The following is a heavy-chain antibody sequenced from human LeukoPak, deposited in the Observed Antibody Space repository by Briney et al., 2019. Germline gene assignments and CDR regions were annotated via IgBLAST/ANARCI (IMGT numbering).Heavy chain of an antibody. V-gene: IGHV3-74*01. J-gene: IGHJ4*02. CDR1: GFTFSSYW. Sequence: GGSLRLSCAASGFTFSSYWMHWVRQAPGKGLVWVSRINTDGNTTAYADSVKGRFAISRDNAKNTLYLQMNTLSPEDTAVYYCARGASGDIGYCSSTSCYRSYYFDNWGQGTLVTVPS. CDR3: ARGASGDIGYCSSTSCYRSYYFDN. CDR2: INTDGNTT. D-gene: IGHD2-2*01.